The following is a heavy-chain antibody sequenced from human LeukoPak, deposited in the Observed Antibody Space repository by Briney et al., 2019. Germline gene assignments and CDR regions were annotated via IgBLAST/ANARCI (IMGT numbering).Heavy chain of an antibody. CDR2: ISWNSGSI. CDR1: GFTFDDYA. Sequence: PGRSLRLSCAASGFTFDDYAMHWVRQAPGKGLEWVSGISWNSGSIGYADSVKGRFTISRDNAKNSLYLQMNSLRAEDTALYYCAKGVSGHFDYWGQGTLVTVSS. CDR3: AKGVSGHFDY. D-gene: IGHD6-19*01. V-gene: IGHV3-9*01. J-gene: IGHJ4*02.